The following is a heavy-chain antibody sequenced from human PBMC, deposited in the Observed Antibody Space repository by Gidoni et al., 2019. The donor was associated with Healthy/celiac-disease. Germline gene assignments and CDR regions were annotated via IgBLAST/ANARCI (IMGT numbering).Heavy chain of an antibody. CDR2: ISSKRSTR. Sequence: EVQLVVSGGGLVQPGGSLRLYCAAPGLPSSSYSMNWVRQAPGKGMGWISYISSKRSTRYYADSVKGRFTNSRDNAKNSLYLQMNSLRAEDTAGYDGAREGKIKYYYYYGMDVWGQGTTVTVSS. CDR1: GLPSSSYS. V-gene: IGHV3-48*01. CDR3: AREGKIKYYYYYGMDV. J-gene: IGHJ6*02. D-gene: IGHD3-10*01.